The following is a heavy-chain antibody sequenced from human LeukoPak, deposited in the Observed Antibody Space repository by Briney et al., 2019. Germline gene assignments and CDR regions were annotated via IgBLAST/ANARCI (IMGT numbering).Heavy chain of an antibody. CDR3: ARHARWFDP. Sequence: SETLSLTCTVSGVSISSSYWSWIRQPPGKGLEWIGNIYNSGSTNYNPSLKTRVTISADTSKNQFSLNLNSVTAADTAVYYCARHARWFDPWGQGTLVTVSS. J-gene: IGHJ5*02. CDR1: GVSISSSY. V-gene: IGHV4-59*08. CDR2: IYNSGST.